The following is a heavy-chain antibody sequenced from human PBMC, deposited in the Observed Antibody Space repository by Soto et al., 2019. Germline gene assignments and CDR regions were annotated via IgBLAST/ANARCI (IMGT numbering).Heavy chain of an antibody. J-gene: IGHJ5*02. Sequence: PGGSLRLSCAASGFTFDDYAMHWVRQAPGKGLEWVSGISWNSGSIGYADSVKGRFTISRDNAKNSLYLQMNSLRAEDTALYYWETDSGDIANWFDPCGQGTLVTVSP. CDR1: GFTFDDYA. D-gene: IGHD2-21*01. V-gene: IGHV3-9*01. CDR2: ISWNSGSI. CDR3: ETDSGDIANWFDP.